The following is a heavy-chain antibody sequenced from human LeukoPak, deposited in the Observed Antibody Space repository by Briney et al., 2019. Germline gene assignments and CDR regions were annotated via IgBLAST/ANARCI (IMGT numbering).Heavy chain of an antibody. D-gene: IGHD3-10*01. V-gene: IGHV4-59*01. J-gene: IGHJ4*02. CDR3: ARASITMVRGVDY. Sequence: PSETLSLTCTVSGGSISSYYWSWIRQPPGKGLEWIGYIYYSGSTNYNPSLKSRVTISVDTSKNQFSLKLSSVTAADTAVYYCARASITMVRGVDYWGQGTLDTVSS. CDR2: IYYSGST. CDR1: GGSISSYY.